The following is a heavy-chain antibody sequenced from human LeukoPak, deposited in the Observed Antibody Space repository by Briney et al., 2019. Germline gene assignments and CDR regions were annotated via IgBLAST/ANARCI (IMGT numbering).Heavy chain of an antibody. D-gene: IGHD2-2*01. J-gene: IGHJ5*02. V-gene: IGHV4-61*02. Sequence: SETLSLTCTVSGGSISSGSYYWSWIRQPAGKGLEWIGRIYTSGSTNYNPSLKSRVTISVDTSKNQFSLKLSSVTAADTAVYYCARDAYIVVVPAASPYNWFDPWGQGTLVTVSS. CDR2: IYTSGST. CDR3: ARDAYIVVVPAASPYNWFDP. CDR1: GGSISSGSYY.